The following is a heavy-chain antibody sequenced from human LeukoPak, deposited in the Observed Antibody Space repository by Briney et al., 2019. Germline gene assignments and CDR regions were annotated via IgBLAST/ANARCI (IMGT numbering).Heavy chain of an antibody. Sequence: PGGSLRLSCAASGLTVSRNYMSWVRQAPGKGLEWVSTIYSTGGTYYADSVKGRFTISRDNSKNTLCLQMNSLRAEDTAVYYCARGYCGGDCPRDDDAFDIWSQGTMVTVSS. CDR2: IYSTGGT. J-gene: IGHJ3*02. CDR1: GLTVSRNY. D-gene: IGHD2-21*02. CDR3: ARGYCGGDCPRDDDAFDI. V-gene: IGHV3-66*01.